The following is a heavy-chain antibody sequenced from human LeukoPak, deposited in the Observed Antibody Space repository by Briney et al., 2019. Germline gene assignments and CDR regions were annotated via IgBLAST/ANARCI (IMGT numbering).Heavy chain of an antibody. V-gene: IGHV1-69*04. CDR1: GYTFTSYD. CDR2: IIPILGIA. J-gene: IGHJ4*02. Sequence: ASVKVSCKASGYTFTSYDINWVRQAPGQGREWMGRIIPILGIANYAQKFQGRVTITADKSTSTAYMELSSLRSEDTAVYYCARSRRDGLDRFDYWGQGTLVTVSS. D-gene: IGHD2-8*01. CDR3: ARSRRDGLDRFDY.